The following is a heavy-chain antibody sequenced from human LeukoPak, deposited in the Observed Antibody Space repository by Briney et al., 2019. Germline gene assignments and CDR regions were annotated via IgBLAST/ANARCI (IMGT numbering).Heavy chain of an antibody. J-gene: IGHJ4*02. CDR3: ARKRGDSSGWTIDY. Sequence: ASVKVSCKASGYTFTGYYMHWVRQAPGQGLEWMGWINPNSGGTNYAQKFQGRVTMTRDTSISTAYMELSRLRSDDTAVYYCARKRGDSSGWTIDYWGQGTLVTVSS. CDR2: INPNSGGT. CDR1: GYTFTGYY. V-gene: IGHV1-2*02. D-gene: IGHD6-19*01.